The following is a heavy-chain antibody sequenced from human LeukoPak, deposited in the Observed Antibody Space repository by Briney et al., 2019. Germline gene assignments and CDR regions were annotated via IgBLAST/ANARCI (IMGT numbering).Heavy chain of an antibody. CDR2: ISAYNGNT. CDR3: AREYGSGSYYAAFDI. J-gene: IGHJ3*02. D-gene: IGHD3-10*01. Sequence: ASVKVSCKASGYTFTSYYMHWVRQAPGQGLEWMGWISAYNGNTNYAQKLQGRVTMTTDTSTSTAYMELRSLRSDDTAVYYCAREYGSGSYYAAFDIWGQGTMVTVSS. CDR1: GYTFTSYY. V-gene: IGHV1-18*04.